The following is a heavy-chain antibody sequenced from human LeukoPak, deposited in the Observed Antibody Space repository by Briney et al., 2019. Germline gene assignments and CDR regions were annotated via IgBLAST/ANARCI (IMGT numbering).Heavy chain of an antibody. V-gene: IGHV3-23*01. J-gene: IGHJ4*02. D-gene: IGHD4-23*01. CDR1: GFTFSSYS. CDR2: ITASGTAM. CDR3: AKDDYGGNGASAH. Sequence: GGSLRLSCAASGFTFSSYSMNWVRQAPGKGLEWVSHITASGTAMFYADSVKGRFTISRDNSKNTPYLQMNSLRAEDTAVYYCAKDDYGGNGASAHWGQGTLVTVSS.